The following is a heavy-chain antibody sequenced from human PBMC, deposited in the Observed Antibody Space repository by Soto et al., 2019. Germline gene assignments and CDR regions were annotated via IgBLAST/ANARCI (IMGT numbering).Heavy chain of an antibody. D-gene: IGHD6-13*01. CDR1: GFTFSNYG. V-gene: IGHV3-23*01. CDR2: VSPAGST. J-gene: IGHJ4*02. CDR3: VRSWAY. Sequence: EVQLLESGGGLVQPGGSLRLSCAASGFTFSNYGMNWIRLAPGEGLEWVSTVSPAGSTFYADSVRGRFTISRDNSKSTVDMQMNGLRVVDTAIYYCVRSWAYWGRGTVVTVSS.